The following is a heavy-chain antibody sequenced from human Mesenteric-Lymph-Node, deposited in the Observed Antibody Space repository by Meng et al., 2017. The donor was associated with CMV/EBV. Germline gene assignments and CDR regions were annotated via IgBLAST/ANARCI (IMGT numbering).Heavy chain of an antibody. Sequence: SETLSLTCIVSGGSISPYYWSWIRQPPGKGLEWIGNVHYTGITNYSPSLKSRVTISVDTSKNQFSLKLSSVTAADTAVYYCARVGATKRGFDYWGQGTLVTVSS. V-gene: IGHV4-59*01. CDR3: ARVGATKRGFDY. CDR1: GGSISPYY. CDR2: VHYTGIT. D-gene: IGHD1-26*01. J-gene: IGHJ4*02.